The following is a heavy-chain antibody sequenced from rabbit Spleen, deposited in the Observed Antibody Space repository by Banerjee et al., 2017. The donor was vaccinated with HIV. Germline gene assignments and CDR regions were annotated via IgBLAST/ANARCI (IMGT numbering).Heavy chain of an antibody. CDR1: GFSFSSSDC. CDR2: VGISSGNT. J-gene: IGHJ5*01. Sequence: QEQLVESGGGLVQPEGSLTLTCTASGFSFSSSDCMCWVRQAPGKGLEWIACVGISSGNTYYTSWAKGRFTISKTSSTTVTLQMTRLTGADTATYFCARDAATSGLFWLDLWGPGTLVTVS. V-gene: IGHV1S45*01. D-gene: IGHD1-1*01. CDR3: ARDAATSGLFWLDL.